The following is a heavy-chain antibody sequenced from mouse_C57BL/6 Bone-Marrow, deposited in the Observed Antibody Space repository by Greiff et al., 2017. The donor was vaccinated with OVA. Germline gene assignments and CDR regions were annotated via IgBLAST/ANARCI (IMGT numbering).Heavy chain of an antibody. Sequence: EVKLVESGGGLVKPGGSLKLSCAASGFTFSSYAMSWVRQTPEKRLEWVATISDGGSYTYYPDNVKGRFTISRDNAKNNLYLQMSHLKSEDTAMYYCARDGYWGQGTTLTVSS. CDR3: ARDGY. J-gene: IGHJ2*01. V-gene: IGHV5-4*01. CDR2: ISDGGSYT. CDR1: GFTFSSYA.